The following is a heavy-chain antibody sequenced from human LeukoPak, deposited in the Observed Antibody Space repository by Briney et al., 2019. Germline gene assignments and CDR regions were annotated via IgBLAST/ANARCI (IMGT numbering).Heavy chain of an antibody. D-gene: IGHD1-26*01. CDR1: GYTFTGYG. J-gene: IGHJ4*02. V-gene: IGHV1-18*01. Sequence: ASVKVSCKASGYTFTGYGITWVRQAPGQGLEWMGWISPYNGDTKYAQKVHDRVTMTTDTSTSTAYMELRSLRSDDTAVYYCASHIVGAAFDYWGQGTLVTVSS. CDR3: ASHIVGAAFDY. CDR2: ISPYNGDT.